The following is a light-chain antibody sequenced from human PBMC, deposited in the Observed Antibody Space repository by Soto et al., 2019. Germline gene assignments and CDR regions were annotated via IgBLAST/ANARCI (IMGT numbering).Light chain of an antibody. CDR1: SSDVGDYNY. CDR2: DVS. J-gene: IGLJ1*01. V-gene: IGLV2-14*01. Sequence: QSALTQPASVSGSPGQSITISCTGTSSDVGDYNYVSWYQQHPGKATKLMIYDVSNRPSGVSNRFSGSKSGNTASLTISGLQAEDEADYYCSSYTSSSVDVFGTGTKVTV. CDR3: SSYTSSSVDV.